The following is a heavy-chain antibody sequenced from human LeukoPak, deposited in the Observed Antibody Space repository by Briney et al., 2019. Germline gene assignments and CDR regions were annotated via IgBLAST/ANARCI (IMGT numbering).Heavy chain of an antibody. CDR2: ISGSGGTT. CDR3: ARAEGYGGELDS. V-gene: IGHV3-23*01. J-gene: IGHJ4*02. Sequence: GGSLRLSCAASRFTFSTYAMSWVRQAPGKGLEWVSPISGSGGTTYYADSVKGRFTISRDNSKNMLYLQMNSLRAEDTAVYYCARAEGYGGELDSWGQGTLVTVSS. CDR1: RFTFSTYA. D-gene: IGHD4-23*01.